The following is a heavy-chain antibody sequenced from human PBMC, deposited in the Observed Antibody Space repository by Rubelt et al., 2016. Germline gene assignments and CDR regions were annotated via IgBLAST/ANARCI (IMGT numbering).Heavy chain of an antibody. D-gene: IGHD3-10*01. Sequence: QVQLQQWGAGLLKPSETQSLTCAVYGGSFSGYYWSWIRQPPGKGLEWIGEINHSGSTNHNPALKGRVTKSGATSKNPFSPKLRSVTAADTAVYYCARGGRYYGSGSYQMHNWFDPWGQGTLVTVSS. CDR3: ARGGRYYGSGSYQMHNWFDP. CDR1: GGSFSGYY. V-gene: IGHV4-34*01. J-gene: IGHJ5*02. CDR2: INHSGST.